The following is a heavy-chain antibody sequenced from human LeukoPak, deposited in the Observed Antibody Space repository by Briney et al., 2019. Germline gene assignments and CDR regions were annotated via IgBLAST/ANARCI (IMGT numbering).Heavy chain of an antibody. CDR1: GNTLTELS. D-gene: IGHD3-22*01. V-gene: IGHV1-24*01. J-gene: IGHJ4*02. CDR2: FDPEVGEDGGT. Sequence: ASVKVSCKVSGNTLTELSMHWVRQTPGRGLEWMGGFDPEVGEDGGTIYAQIFQGRVTMTEDTSTDTAYTELSSLRSEDMGVYYCTTGHYYDSSGYPYNFDYWGQGTLVTVSS. CDR3: TTGHYYDSSGYPYNFDY.